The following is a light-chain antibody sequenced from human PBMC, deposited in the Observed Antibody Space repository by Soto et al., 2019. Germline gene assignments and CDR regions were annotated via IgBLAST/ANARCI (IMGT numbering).Light chain of an antibody. J-gene: IGLJ2*01. CDR3: SSYTTSSTQV. CDR2: DVS. V-gene: IGLV2-14*01. Sequence: QSVLTQPASVSGSPGQSITISCTGTSSDVGGYNFVSWYQHHPGKAPKLMISDVSNRPSGVSNRFSGSKSGNTASLTISGLQAEDEADYYCSSYTTSSTQVFGGGTKVTVL. CDR1: SSDVGGYNF.